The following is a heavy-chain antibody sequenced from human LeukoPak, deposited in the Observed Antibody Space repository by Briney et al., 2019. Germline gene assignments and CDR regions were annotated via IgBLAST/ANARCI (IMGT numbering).Heavy chain of an antibody. CDR2: IKQDGSEK. CDR3: ARIAAAGDFDY. D-gene: IGHD6-13*01. CDR1: GFTFSSYW. Sequence: GGSLRLSCAASGFTFSSYWMSWVRQAPGKGLEWVASIKQDGSEKFYVDSVKGRFTISRDNSKNTLYLQMNSLRAEDTAVYYCARIAAAGDFDYWGQGTLVTVSS. J-gene: IGHJ4*02. V-gene: IGHV3-7*03.